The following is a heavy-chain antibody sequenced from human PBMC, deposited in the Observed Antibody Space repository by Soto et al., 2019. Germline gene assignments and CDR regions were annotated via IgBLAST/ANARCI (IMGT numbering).Heavy chain of an antibody. D-gene: IGHD3-10*01. CDR3: AHRPPSMIRGIGLDY. CDR2: IYWDDDK. Sequence: QITLKESGPTLVKPTQTLTLTCTFSGFSLSTSGVGVGWIRQPPGKALEWLALIYWDDDKRYSPSLENRLTITKDTSNNPVVLTMTNMDPVDTATYYCAHRPPSMIRGIGLDYRGQGTLVTVSS. J-gene: IGHJ4*02. V-gene: IGHV2-5*02. CDR1: GFSLSTSGVG.